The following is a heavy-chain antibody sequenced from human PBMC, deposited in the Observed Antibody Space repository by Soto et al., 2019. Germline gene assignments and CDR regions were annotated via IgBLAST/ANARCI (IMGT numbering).Heavy chain of an antibody. CDR1: GYTFTNYA. CDR2: INSANGNT. J-gene: IGHJ4*02. Sequence: QVHLVQSGAEEKRPGASVKVSCKASGYTFTNYAIHWVRQAPGQRLEWMGWINSANGNTQYSQKFQGRLTITRDTSASTGTMDLSSLRSEDTAVYYCARGGGRLRLGELPFFDYWGQGTLVTVSS. D-gene: IGHD3-16*01. V-gene: IGHV1-3*05. CDR3: ARGGGRLRLGELPFFDY.